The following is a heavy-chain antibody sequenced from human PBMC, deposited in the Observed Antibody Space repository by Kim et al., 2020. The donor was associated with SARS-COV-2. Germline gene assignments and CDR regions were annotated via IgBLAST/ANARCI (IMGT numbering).Heavy chain of an antibody. D-gene: IGHD3-10*01. CDR2: IKSKTDGGAT. J-gene: IGHJ6*02. CDR3: SLIVHYYGSGSSHGMDV. V-gene: IGHV3-15*01. CDR1: GFTLSKAW. Sequence: GGSLRLSCAASGFTLSKAWMSWVRQAPGKGLEWVGRIKSKTDGGATDYAAPVQGRFTISRDDSKNTLYLQMNSLKTEETAVYYCSLIVHYYGSGSSHGMDVWGQGTTVTVSS.